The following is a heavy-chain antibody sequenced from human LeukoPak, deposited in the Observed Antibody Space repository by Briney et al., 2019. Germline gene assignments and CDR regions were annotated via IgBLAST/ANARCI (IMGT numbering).Heavy chain of an antibody. CDR1: GGSISSDY. Sequence: NPSETLSLTCTVPGGSISSDYWSWIRQPPGKGLEWIGYIYYSGSTNYNPSLKSRVTISVDTSKNQFSLKLSSVTAADTAVYYCARSSAISIDYWGQGFLVTVSP. V-gene: IGHV4-59*01. D-gene: IGHD5-12*01. CDR3: ARSSAISIDY. CDR2: IYYSGST. J-gene: IGHJ4*02.